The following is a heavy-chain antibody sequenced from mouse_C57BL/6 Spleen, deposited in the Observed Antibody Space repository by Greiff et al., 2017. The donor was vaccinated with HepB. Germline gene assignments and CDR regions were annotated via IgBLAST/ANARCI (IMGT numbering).Heavy chain of an antibody. CDR2: IYPGSGST. CDR3: ASRGYGNYYAMDY. CDR1: GYTFTSYW. V-gene: IGHV1-55*01. D-gene: IGHD2-10*02. J-gene: IGHJ4*01. Sequence: VQLKQPGAELVKPGASVKMSCKASGYTFTSYWITWVKQRPGQGLEWIGDIYPGSGSTNYNEKFKSKATLTVDTSSSTAYMQLSSLTSEDSAVYYCASRGYGNYYAMDYWGQGTSVTVSS.